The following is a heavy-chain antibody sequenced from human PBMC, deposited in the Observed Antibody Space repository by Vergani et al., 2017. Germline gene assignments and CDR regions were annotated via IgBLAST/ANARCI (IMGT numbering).Heavy chain of an antibody. V-gene: IGHV3-7*01. J-gene: IGHJ4*02. CDR2: IKQDGREK. CDR3: ARSPSILTCDYRGGFDY. Sequence: EVQLVESGGGLVQPGGSLRLSCAASGFTFSSYWMSWVRQAPGKGLEWVANIKQDGREKDYVDSVKGRFTISRDNAKNSLYLQMNSLRAEDTAVYYCARSPSILTCDYRGGFDYWGQGTLVTVSS. CDR1: GFTFSSYW. D-gene: IGHD3-9*01.